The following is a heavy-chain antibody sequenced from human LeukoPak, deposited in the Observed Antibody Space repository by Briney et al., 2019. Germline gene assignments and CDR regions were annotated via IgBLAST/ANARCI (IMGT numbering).Heavy chain of an antibody. CDR1: GGSISSGGYY. CDR2: IDYSGST. J-gene: IGHJ4*02. D-gene: IGHD5-12*01. CDR3: ATAGSGYERALFDY. V-gene: IGHV4-61*08. Sequence: PSETLSLTCTVSGGSISSGGYYWSWIRQLPGKGLEWIGYIDYSGSTYYNPSLKSRVTISVDTSKNQFSLKLSSVIAADTAVYYCATAGSGYERALFDYWGQGTLVTVSS.